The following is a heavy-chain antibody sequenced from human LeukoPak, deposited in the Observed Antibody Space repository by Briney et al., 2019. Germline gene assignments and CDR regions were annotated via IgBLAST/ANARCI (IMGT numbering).Heavy chain of an antibody. Sequence: SVNVSCKASGGTFSSYAISWVRQAPGQGLEWMGRIIPIFGIANYAQKFQGRVTITADKSTSTAYMELSSLRSEDTAVYYCAREPCSSTSCYQNWFDPWGQGTLVTVSS. V-gene: IGHV1-69*04. D-gene: IGHD2-2*01. J-gene: IGHJ5*02. CDR3: AREPCSSTSCYQNWFDP. CDR1: GGTFSSYA. CDR2: IIPIFGIA.